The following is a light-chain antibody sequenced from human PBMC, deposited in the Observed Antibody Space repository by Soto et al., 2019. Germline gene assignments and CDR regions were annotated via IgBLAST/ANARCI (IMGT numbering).Light chain of an antibody. CDR3: QQYNSSPST. J-gene: IGKJ2*02. CDR2: MAS. Sequence: DIQMTQSLSTLSASVGDRVTITCRASQSISSWLAWYQQKPGKAPKLLIYMASSLESGVPSRFSCSGSGTAFTLTISSLQPDDFATYYCQQYNSSPSTFGQGTKLEIK. CDR1: QSISSW. V-gene: IGKV1-5*03.